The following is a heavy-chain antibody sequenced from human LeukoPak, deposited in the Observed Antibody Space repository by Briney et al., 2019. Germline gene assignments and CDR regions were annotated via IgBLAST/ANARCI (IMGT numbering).Heavy chain of an antibody. D-gene: IGHD3-22*01. J-gene: IGHJ6*03. Sequence: PSQTLSLTCGVYGGSFSDFHWTWIRQSPGKGLEWIGEINRNNYNPSLKSRVTISLDTSKNQFSLNLTSVTAADTAVYYCVRGRRAFYESRGNRFYYYMDVWGKGTTVIVSS. CDR2: INRN. CDR3: VRGRRAFYESRGNRFYYYMDV. V-gene: IGHV4-34*01. CDR1: GGSFSDFH.